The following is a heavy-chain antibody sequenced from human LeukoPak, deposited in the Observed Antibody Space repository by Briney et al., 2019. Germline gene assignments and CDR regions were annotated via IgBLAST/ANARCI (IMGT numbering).Heavy chain of an antibody. CDR2: INPNSGGT. D-gene: IGHD5-12*01. J-gene: IGHJ6*03. V-gene: IGHV1-2*02. CDR1: GYTFTGYY. Sequence: ASVKVSCKASGYTFTGYYMHWVRQAPGQGLEWMGWINPNSGGTNYAQKFQGRVTMTRDTSISTAYMELSRLRSDGTAVYYCASTVATIPPYYYYYYMDVWGKGTTVTVSS. CDR3: ASTVATIPPYYYYYYMDV.